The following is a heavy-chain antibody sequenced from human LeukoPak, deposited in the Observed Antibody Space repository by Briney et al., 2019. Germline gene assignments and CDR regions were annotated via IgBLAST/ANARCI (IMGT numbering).Heavy chain of an antibody. D-gene: IGHD6-19*01. V-gene: IGHV4-38-2*01. J-gene: IGHJ4*02. Sequence: SEALSLTCAVSGYSISSGYYWGWIRQPPGKGPEWIGSIYHSGSTYYNPSLKSRVTISVDTSKNQFSLKLSSVTAADTAVYYCATFSGWYGFDYWGQGTLVTVSS. CDR3: ATFSGWYGFDY. CDR1: GYSISSGYY. CDR2: IYHSGST.